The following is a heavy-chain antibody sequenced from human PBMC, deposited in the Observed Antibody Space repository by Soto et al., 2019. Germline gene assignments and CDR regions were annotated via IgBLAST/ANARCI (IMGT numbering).Heavy chain of an antibody. CDR3: ATSMGRGGNDY. V-gene: IGHV3-7*05. CDR2: IKRDGSEK. Sequence: EVQLVESGGGLDQPGGSLRLSCAASGFTFSDYWMSWVRQAPGKGLECVANIKRDGSEKYYVDPVKGRFTISRDNAKNSLYLQMNSLRAEDTAVYYCATSMGRGGNDYWGQGTLVTVSS. J-gene: IGHJ4*02. CDR1: GFTFSDYW. D-gene: IGHD3-10*01.